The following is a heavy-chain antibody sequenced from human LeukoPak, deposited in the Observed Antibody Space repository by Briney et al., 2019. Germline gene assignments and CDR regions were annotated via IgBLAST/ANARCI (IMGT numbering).Heavy chain of an antibody. CDR2: INWNGGST. D-gene: IGHD5-18*01. CDR3: ARVGFSDVDTAMVDAFDI. CDR1: GFTFDDYG. V-gene: IGHV3-20*04. J-gene: IGHJ3*02. Sequence: PGGSLRLSCAASGFTFDDYGMSWVRQAPGKGLEWVSGINWNGGSTGYADSVKGRFTVSRDNAKDSLYLQMNSLRAEDTALYYCARVGFSDVDTAMVDAFDIWGQGTMVTVSS.